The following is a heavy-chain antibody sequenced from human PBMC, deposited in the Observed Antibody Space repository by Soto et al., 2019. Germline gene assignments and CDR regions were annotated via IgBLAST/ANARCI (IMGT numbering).Heavy chain of an antibody. CDR1: GGTFSSYA. J-gene: IGHJ3*02. D-gene: IGHD3-10*01. Sequence: SVKVSCKASGGTFSSYAISWVRQAPGQGLEWMGGIIPIFGTANYAQKFQGRVTITADESTSTAYMELSSLRSEDTAVYYCARIITMVRGAQRAYDAFDIWGQGTMV. CDR3: ARIITMVRGAQRAYDAFDI. V-gene: IGHV1-69*13. CDR2: IIPIFGTA.